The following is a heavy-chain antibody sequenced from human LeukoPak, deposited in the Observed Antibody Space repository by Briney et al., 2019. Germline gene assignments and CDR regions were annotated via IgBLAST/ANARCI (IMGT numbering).Heavy chain of an antibody. CDR2: ISTNGVTV. J-gene: IGHJ6*03. D-gene: IGHD1-26*01. CDR1: GFTFSDFY. Sequence: GGSLRLSCAASGFTFSDFYMSWIRQAPGKGLEYVSFISTNGVTVHYADSVKGRFTISRDNAKNSLYLQMNSLTVEDTAVYYCARAYSETYGLGYYYMDVWGKGTTVTISS. V-gene: IGHV3-11*04. CDR3: ARAYSETYGLGYYYMDV.